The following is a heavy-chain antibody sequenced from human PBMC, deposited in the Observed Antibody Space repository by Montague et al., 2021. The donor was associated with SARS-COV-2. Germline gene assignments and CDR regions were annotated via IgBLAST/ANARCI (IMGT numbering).Heavy chain of an antibody. J-gene: IGHJ6*02. V-gene: IGHV4-59*01. CDR1: GGSMSGYN. D-gene: IGHD2-21*01. CDR2: MYNSENT. Sequence: SETLSLTCNVAGGSMSGYNWSWIRQPPGKGLQWIGSMYNSENTSYNPSLKSRVTISVDTSKKQFSLGLSSVTAADTAVYFCARGINSAGSYYYHLDVWGRGTTVTVSS. CDR3: ARGINSAGSYYYHLDV.